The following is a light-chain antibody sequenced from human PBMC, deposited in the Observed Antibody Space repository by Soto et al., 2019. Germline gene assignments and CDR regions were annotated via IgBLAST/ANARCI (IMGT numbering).Light chain of an antibody. CDR2: EVT. V-gene: IGLV2-8*01. Sequence: QSALTQPPSSSGSPGQSVTISCTGTSSDVGGYNYVSWYQQHPGKAPKLIIYEVTKRPSGVPDRFSGSKSGNTDSLTVSGLQAEDEADYYCSSHAGINNVVFGGGTKLTVL. CDR1: SSDVGGYNY. CDR3: SSHAGINNVV. J-gene: IGLJ3*02.